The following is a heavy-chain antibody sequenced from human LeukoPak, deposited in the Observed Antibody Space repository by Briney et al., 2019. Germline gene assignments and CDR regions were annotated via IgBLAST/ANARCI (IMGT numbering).Heavy chain of an antibody. D-gene: IGHD3-10*01. CDR3: AGSMVRGVLNH. Sequence: SETLSLTCTVSGGSISSSSYYWGWIRQPPGKGLEWIGSIYYSGSTYYNPSLKSRVTISVDTSKNQFSLKLSSVTAADTAVYYCAGSMVRGVLNHWGQGTLVTVSS. J-gene: IGHJ5*02. V-gene: IGHV4-39*07. CDR1: GGSISSSSYY. CDR2: IYYSGST.